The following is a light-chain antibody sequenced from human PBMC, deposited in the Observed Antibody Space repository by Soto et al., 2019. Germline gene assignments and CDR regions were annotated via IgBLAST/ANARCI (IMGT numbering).Light chain of an antibody. V-gene: IGKV1-5*01. Sequence: DIQMTQSPSTLSASVGDRVTITCRASQSISSWLAWYQQKPGKAPKLLIYDASSLESGVPSRFSGSGSGTELTLTISSLQPDDFATYYCQQYFTFGQGTKVEIK. CDR2: DAS. J-gene: IGKJ1*01. CDR1: QSISSW. CDR3: QQYFT.